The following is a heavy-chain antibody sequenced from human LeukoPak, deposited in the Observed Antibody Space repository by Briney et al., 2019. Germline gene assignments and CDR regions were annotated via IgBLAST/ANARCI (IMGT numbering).Heavy chain of an antibody. CDR3: AEDSRWCNSSSCYGFCGAYYFGY. Sequence: ASVKVSCKASGYTFTSYYMHWVRQAPGQGLEWMGIINPSGGSTSYAQKFQGRVTMTRDTSTSTVYMELSSMKFEEPAVYYCAEDSRWCNSSSCYGFCGAYYFGYWGQGTLVTVSS. D-gene: IGHD2-2*01. V-gene: IGHV1-46*01. CDR1: GYTFTSYY. CDR2: INPSGGST. J-gene: IGHJ4*02.